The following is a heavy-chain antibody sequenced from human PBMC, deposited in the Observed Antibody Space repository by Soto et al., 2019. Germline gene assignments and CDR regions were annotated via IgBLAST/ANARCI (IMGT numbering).Heavy chain of an antibody. CDR2: IYYSGST. J-gene: IGHJ4*02. V-gene: IGHV4-31*03. CDR1: GGSISSGGYY. CDR3: ARDRGGYKGDFDY. D-gene: IGHD5-12*01. Sequence: PSETLSLTCTVSGGSISSGGYYWSWIRQHPGKGLEWIGYIYYSGSTYYNPSLKSRVTISVDTSKNQFSLKLSSVTAADTAVYYCARDRGGYKGDFDYWGQGTLVTVSS.